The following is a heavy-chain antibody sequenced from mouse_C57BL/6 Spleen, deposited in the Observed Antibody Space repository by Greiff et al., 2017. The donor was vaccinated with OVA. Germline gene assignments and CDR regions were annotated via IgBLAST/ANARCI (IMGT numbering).Heavy chain of an antibody. CDR3: ARPLYSTYYAMDY. CDR2: INPNNGGT. Sequence: VQLQQSGPELVKPGASVKIPCKASGYTFTDYNMDWVKQSHGKSLEWIGDINPNNGGTIYNQKFKGKATLTVDKSSSTAYMELRSLTSEDTAVYYCARPLYSTYYAMDYWGQGTSVTVSS. J-gene: IGHJ4*01. V-gene: IGHV1-18*01. CDR1: GYTFTDYN. D-gene: IGHD2-5*01.